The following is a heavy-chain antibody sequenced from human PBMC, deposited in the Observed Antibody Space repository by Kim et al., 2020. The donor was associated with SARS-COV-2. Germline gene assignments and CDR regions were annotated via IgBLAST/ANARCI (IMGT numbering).Heavy chain of an antibody. Sequence: ASVKVSCKASGYTFTSYAMNWVRQAPGQGLEWMGWINTNTGNPTYAQGFTGRFVFSLDTSVSTAYLQISSLKAEDTAVYYCARKYSSSWYEIYYYYGMDVWGQGTTVTVSS. V-gene: IGHV7-4-1*02. CDR1: GYTFTSYA. J-gene: IGHJ6*02. CDR2: INTNTGNP. CDR3: ARKYSSSWYEIYYYYGMDV. D-gene: IGHD6-13*01.